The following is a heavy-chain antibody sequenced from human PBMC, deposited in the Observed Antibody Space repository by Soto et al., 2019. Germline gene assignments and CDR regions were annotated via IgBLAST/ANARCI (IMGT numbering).Heavy chain of an antibody. Sequence: PGGSLRLSCAASGFTFSSYGMHWVRQAPGKGLEWVAVIWYDGSNKYYADSVKGRFTISRDNSKNTLYLQMNSLRAEDTAVYYCANDFPKAGARTDWFDPCGQGTLVTVSS. V-gene: IGHV3-33*06. CDR2: IWYDGSNK. CDR1: GFTFSSYG. CDR3: ANDFPKAGARTDWFDP. D-gene: IGHD6-25*01. J-gene: IGHJ5*02.